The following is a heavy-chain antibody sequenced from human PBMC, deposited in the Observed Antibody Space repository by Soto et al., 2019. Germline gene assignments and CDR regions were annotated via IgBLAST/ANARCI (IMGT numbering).Heavy chain of an antibody. CDR2: IYPSGST. J-gene: IGHJ5*02. CDR1: GGSISSDGYS. CDR3: ARDYGHNWFDP. V-gene: IGHV4-30-2*01. Sequence: QLQLQESGSGLVKPSQTLSLTCAVSGGSISSDGYSWSWIRQPPGKGLEWIGYIYPSGSTYYNPSLKSRVTISVDRSKNQFSLYLSSVTAADTAVYYCARDYGHNWFDPWGQGTLVTVSS. D-gene: IGHD4-17*01.